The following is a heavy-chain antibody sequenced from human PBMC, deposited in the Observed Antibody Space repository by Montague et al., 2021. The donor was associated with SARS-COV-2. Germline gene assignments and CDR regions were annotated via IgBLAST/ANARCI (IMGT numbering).Heavy chain of an antibody. CDR2: ISVSGNTI. Sequence: LTLTCTVSGFSLNNRLGVTWVRQPPGKGLEWVSHISVSGNTIYYADSLRGRFTISRDNGKSSVYLQMNNLRGEDTAVYYCATGAKWNGVFDYWGQGTLVTVSS. D-gene: IGHD1-1*01. V-gene: IGHV3-48*03. CDR1: GFSLNNRLG. J-gene: IGHJ4*02. CDR3: ATGAKWNGVFDY.